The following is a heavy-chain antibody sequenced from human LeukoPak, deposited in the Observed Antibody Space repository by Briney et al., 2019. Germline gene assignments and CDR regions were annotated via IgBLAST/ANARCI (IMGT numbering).Heavy chain of an antibody. CDR2: IYYSGST. D-gene: IGHD4-17*01. J-gene: IGHJ4*02. CDR1: GGSISSSSYY. Sequence: SETLSLTCTVSGGSISSSSYYWGWIRQPPGKGLEWIGSIYYSGSTYYNPSLKTRVTISVDKSKNQFSLKLSSVTAADTAVYYCARASHDYGDYSHFDYRGQGTLVTVSS. V-gene: IGHV4-39*07. CDR3: ARASHDYGDYSHFDY.